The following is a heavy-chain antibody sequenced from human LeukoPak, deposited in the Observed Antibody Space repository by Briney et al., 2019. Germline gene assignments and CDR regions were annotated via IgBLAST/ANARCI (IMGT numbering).Heavy chain of an antibody. CDR3: ARQVATRLDY. CDR2: ISSSGSTI. J-gene: IGHJ4*02. V-gene: IGHV3-48*03. CDR1: GFTFSSYE. Sequence: GGSLRLSCAASGFTFSSYEMNWVRQAPGQGLEWLSYISSSGSTIYYADSVKGRFTISRDKAKNSLYLQMNSLTAEDTAVYYCARQVATRLDYWGQGTLVTVSS. D-gene: IGHD5-12*01.